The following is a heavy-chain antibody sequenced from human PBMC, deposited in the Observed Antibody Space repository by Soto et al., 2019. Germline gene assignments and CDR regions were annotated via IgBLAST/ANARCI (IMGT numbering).Heavy chain of an antibody. CDR3: ARGYCTNGVCYQVDY. V-gene: IGHV3-30-3*01. D-gene: IGHD2-8*01. CDR2: ISYDGSNK. CDR1: GFTFSSYA. J-gene: IGHJ4*02. Sequence: GWSLRLSCAASGFTFSSYAMHWVRQAPGKGLEWVAVISYDGSNKYYADSVKGRFTISRDNSKNTLYLQMNSLRAEDTAVYYCARGYCTNGVCYQVDYWGQGTLITVS.